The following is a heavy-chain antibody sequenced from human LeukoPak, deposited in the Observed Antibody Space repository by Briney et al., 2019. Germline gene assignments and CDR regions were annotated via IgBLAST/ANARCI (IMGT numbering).Heavy chain of an antibody. D-gene: IGHD2-2*03. V-gene: IGHV4-39*01. CDR1: GGSISSSTSY. Sequence: SETLSLTCAVSGGSISSSTSYWGWIRQPPGKGLEWIGRIYYSGSTFYNPSLKSRVTISVDTSKNQSSLRLSSVTAADTAVYYCARHGSTDYFDYWGQGTLVTVSS. CDR3: ARHGSTDYFDY. J-gene: IGHJ4*02. CDR2: IYYSGST.